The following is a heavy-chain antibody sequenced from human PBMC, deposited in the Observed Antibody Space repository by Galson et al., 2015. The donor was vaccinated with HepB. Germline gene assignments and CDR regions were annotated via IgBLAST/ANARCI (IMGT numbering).Heavy chain of an antibody. CDR2: VSYDGGNK. CDR1: GFSFSSYG. V-gene: IGHV3-30*18. D-gene: IGHD6-13*01. Sequence: SLRLSCAASGFSFSSYGMYWVRQAPGKGLEWVAVVSYDGGNKFYADSVKGRFTISRDNSKNTLYLQMNSLRAEDTAVFYCAKGGYNDRWYVPDPDGHWGQGTLVTVSS. CDR3: AKGGYNDRWYVPDPDGH. J-gene: IGHJ4*02.